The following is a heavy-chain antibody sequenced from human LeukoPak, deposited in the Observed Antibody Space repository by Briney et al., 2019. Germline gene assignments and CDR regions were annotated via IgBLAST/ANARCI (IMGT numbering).Heavy chain of an antibody. CDR1: GYTFIGYY. D-gene: IGHD3-10*01. CDR2: INPNSGGT. V-gene: IGHV1-2*02. J-gene: IGHJ5*02. CDR3: AGFGVPTESFDP. Sequence: ASVKVSFKASGYTFIGYYMHWVRQPPGQGLEWMGWINPNSGGTNYAQKFQGRVTMTRDTSISTAYMELSRLRSDDTAVYYCAGFGVPTESFDPWGQGTLVTVSS.